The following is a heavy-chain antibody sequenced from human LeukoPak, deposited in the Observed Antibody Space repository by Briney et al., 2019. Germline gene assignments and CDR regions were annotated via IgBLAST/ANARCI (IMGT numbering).Heavy chain of an antibody. Sequence: GGSLRLSCATSGFTFDDYGMNWVRQVPGKGLEWVSNINWNGRNVDYADSVKGRFTISRDKAKNTLYLQMNSLRAEDTAVYYCARALGRTFSGPFDYWGQGTLVTVSS. CDR1: GFTFDDYG. J-gene: IGHJ4*02. CDR2: INWNGRNV. V-gene: IGHV3-20*04. D-gene: IGHD6-25*01. CDR3: ARALGRTFSGPFDY.